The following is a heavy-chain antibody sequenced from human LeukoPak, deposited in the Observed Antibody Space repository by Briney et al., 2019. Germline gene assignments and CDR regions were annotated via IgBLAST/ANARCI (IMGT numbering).Heavy chain of an antibody. CDR2: INHSGSP. V-gene: IGHV4-34*01. Sequence: SETLSLTCTVSGESISGFYWTWIRQPPGKGLEWIGEINHSGSPNNNPYLKSRVSISFDTSKNQFSLKLTSVTAADTAVYYCGSRRTAMFGVIKGPIDYWGQGTLVTVSS. CDR1: GESISGFY. CDR3: GSRRTAMFGVIKGPIDY. J-gene: IGHJ4*02. D-gene: IGHD3-3*01.